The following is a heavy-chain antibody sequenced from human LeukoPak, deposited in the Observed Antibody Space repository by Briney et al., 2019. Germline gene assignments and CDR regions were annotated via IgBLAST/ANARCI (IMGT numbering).Heavy chain of an antibody. CDR2: ISYSGST. D-gene: IGHD5-24*01. CDR1: GGSISSSSYY. J-gene: IGHJ4*02. V-gene: IGHV4-39*01. Sequence: PSETLSLTCTVSGGSISSSSYYWGWIRQPPGKGLEWIWSISYSGSTYYNPSLKSRVTISVDTSKNQFSLKLSSVTAPDTAVYYCARLRDGYNYYWVDYWGQGTLVTVSS. CDR3: ARLRDGYNYYWVDY.